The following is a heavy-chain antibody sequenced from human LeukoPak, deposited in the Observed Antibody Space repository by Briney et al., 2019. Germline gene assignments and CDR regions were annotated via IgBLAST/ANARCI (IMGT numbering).Heavy chain of an antibody. CDR1: GFTFSDYN. J-gene: IGHJ4*02. CDR3: ARDFAREFTIDY. Sequence: GGSPRLSCEASGFTFSDYNMNWVRQPPGKGLQWVSYISSSSNIIYYADSVKGRFTISRDNAKNSLFLQMNSLRAEDTAVYYCARDFAREFTIDYWGQGTLVTVSS. V-gene: IGHV3-48*01. D-gene: IGHD3-10*01. CDR2: ISSSSNII.